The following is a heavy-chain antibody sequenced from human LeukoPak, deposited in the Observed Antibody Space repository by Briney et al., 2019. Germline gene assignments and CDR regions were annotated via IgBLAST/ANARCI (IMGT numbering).Heavy chain of an antibody. J-gene: IGHJ4*02. Sequence: GGSLRLSCAASGFTVSTYAMSWVRQAPGKGLEWVSAISGSGGSTYFADSVKGRFTISRDISKNAVYLQMNSLRADDTALHYCAREGSRRDYFDYWGQGTLVTVSS. CDR2: ISGSGGST. D-gene: IGHD6-13*01. CDR3: AREGSRRDYFDY. CDR1: GFTVSTYA. V-gene: IGHV3-23*01.